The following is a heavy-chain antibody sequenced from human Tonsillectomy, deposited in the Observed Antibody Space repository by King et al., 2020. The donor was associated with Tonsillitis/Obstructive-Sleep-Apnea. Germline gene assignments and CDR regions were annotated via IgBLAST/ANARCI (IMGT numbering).Heavy chain of an antibody. CDR3: AKDPLWDIVVVPAASISY. Sequence: QLVQSGGGLVQPGGSLRLSCAASGFTFSSYAMSWVRQAPGKGLEWVSAISGSGGSTYYADSVKGRFTISRDNSKNTLYLQMNSLRAEETAVYYCAKDPLWDIVVVPAASISYWGQGTLVTVSS. CDR1: GFTFSSYA. D-gene: IGHD2-2*01. V-gene: IGHV3-23*04. CDR2: ISGSGGST. J-gene: IGHJ4*02.